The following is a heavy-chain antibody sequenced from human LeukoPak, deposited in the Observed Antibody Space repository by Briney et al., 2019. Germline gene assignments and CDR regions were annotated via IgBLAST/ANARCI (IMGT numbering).Heavy chain of an antibody. V-gene: IGHV3-7*01. J-gene: IGHJ4*02. CDR1: GFTFSSHW. D-gene: IGHD5-24*01. Sequence: GGSLRLSCAVSGFTFSSHWMSWVRQAPGKGLEWVANIKQDGSEKYYVDSVKGRFTISRDNAKNSLFLQMNGLRAEDTAVYYCARDGEMPTIYFDYWGQGTLVTVSS. CDR3: ARDGEMPTIYFDY. CDR2: IKQDGSEK.